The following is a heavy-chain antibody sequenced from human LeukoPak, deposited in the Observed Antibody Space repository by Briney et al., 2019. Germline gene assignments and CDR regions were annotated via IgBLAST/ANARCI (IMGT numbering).Heavy chain of an antibody. D-gene: IGHD5-12*01. J-gene: IGHJ6*02. CDR3: AKESGVDIEEAAYYYYYGMDV. CDR1: GFTFSSYG. V-gene: IGHV3-30*18. CDR2: ISYDGSNK. Sequence: GGSLRLSCAASGFTFSSYGMHWVRQAPGKGLEWVAVISYDGSNKYYADSVKGRFTISRGNSKNTLYLQMNSLRAEDTAVYYCAKESGVDIEEAAYYYYYGMDVWGQGTTVTVSS.